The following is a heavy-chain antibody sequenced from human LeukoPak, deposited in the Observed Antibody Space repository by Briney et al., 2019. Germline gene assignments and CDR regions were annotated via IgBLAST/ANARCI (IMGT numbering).Heavy chain of an antibody. Sequence: PGGSLRLSCAASGFTFDDYGMTWVRQAPGKGQEWVTGINWNGGSTVYADSVKGRFTISRDNAKNSLYLQMNSMRAEDTALYYCARGSRALAVAGTGDYWGQGILATVSS. J-gene: IGHJ4*02. D-gene: IGHD6-19*01. V-gene: IGHV3-20*04. CDR1: GFTFDDYG. CDR2: INWNGGST. CDR3: ARGSRALAVAGTGDY.